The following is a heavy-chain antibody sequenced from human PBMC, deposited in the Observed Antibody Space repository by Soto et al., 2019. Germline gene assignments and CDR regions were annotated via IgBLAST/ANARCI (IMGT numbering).Heavy chain of an antibody. J-gene: IGHJ5*02. Sequence: QVQLVQSGPEVKKPGSSVKVSCKASGGAFTNYRISWVRQAPGQGLEWMGGIIPIFQTTNYAQKFQGRVTITVDESTTIAYMELTSLRSDDPAVYFCASAGGNWHPFDPWGQGTLVTVSS. CDR3: ASAGGNWHPFDP. V-gene: IGHV1-69*12. CDR1: GGAFTNYR. D-gene: IGHD1-1*01. CDR2: IIPIFQTT.